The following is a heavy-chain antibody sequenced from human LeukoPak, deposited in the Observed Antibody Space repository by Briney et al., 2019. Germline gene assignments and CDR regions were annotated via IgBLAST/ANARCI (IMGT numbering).Heavy chain of an antibody. Sequence: GESLKISCQGSGYNFTNYWIGWVRQMPGKGLEWMGIIYPDDSDTRYSPSFQGQVTISADKSISTAYLQWSSLKASDTAMYFCARTIAAAGNTFDYWGQGTLVTVSS. CDR2: IYPDDSDT. D-gene: IGHD6-13*01. V-gene: IGHV5-51*01. CDR1: GYNFTNYW. CDR3: ARTIAAAGNTFDY. J-gene: IGHJ4*02.